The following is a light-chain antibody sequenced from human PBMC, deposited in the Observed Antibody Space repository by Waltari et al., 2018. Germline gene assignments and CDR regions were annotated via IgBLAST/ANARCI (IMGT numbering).Light chain of an antibody. CDR2: AAS. CDR1: QSIRTY. Sequence: DIQMTQSPSSLSASVGDRVTITCRASQSIRTYLNWYQQNPGKAPKLLIYAASSLQRGVPSRFSGSGSGTDFTLTISSLQPEDFATYYCQQSYSAPWTFGQGTKVEIK. J-gene: IGKJ1*01. CDR3: QQSYSAPWT. V-gene: IGKV1-39*01.